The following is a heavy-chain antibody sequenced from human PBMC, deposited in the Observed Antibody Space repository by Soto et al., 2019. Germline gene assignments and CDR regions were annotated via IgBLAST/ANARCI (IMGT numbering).Heavy chain of an antibody. CDR2: IRSKANNYAT. Sequence: GGSLRLSCAASGFIFSASAVHWVRQASGNGLEWIGRIRSKANNYATGYAASVNGRFTISRDDSKNTAYLQVNSLKTEDTAVYYCTVSGAHYYYTLDAWGQGTSVTVSS. J-gene: IGHJ6*02. D-gene: IGHD3-10*01. CDR1: GFIFSASA. V-gene: IGHV3-73*01. CDR3: TVSGAHYYYTLDA.